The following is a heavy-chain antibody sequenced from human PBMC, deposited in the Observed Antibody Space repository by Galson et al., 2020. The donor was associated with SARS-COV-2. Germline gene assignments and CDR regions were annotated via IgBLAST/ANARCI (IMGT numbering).Heavy chain of an antibody. V-gene: IGHV3-33*01. CDR2: IFFDGSEK. D-gene: IGHD6-19*01. Sequence: SLKISCAASGFTFSSHAMHWVRQAPGKGLEWVAQIFFDGSEKYYGDSVRGRFTISRDSSKNTVYLQMNNLRVDDTAVYYCARDGQSSRGWAFDYWGQGTLLTVSS. CDR1: GFTFSSHA. J-gene: IGHJ4*02. CDR3: ARDGQSSRGWAFDY.